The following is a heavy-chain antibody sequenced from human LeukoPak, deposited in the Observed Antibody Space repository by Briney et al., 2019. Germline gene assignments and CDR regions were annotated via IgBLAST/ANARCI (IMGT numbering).Heavy chain of an antibody. Sequence: SETLSLTCGVSGGSISSTNWWSWVRQPPGQGLEWIGEISLSGRTNYNPSLKSRVTMSLGESKNHLSLNLTSVTAADTAVYYCSRESGAFSPFGYWGQGTLVTVSS. D-gene: IGHD1-26*01. CDR1: GGSISSTNW. CDR3: SRESGAFSPFGY. V-gene: IGHV4-4*02. CDR2: ISLSGRT. J-gene: IGHJ4*02.